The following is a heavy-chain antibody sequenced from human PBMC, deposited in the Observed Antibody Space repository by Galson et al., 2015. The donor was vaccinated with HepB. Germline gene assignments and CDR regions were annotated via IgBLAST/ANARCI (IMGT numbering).Heavy chain of an antibody. J-gene: IGHJ4*02. V-gene: IGHV1-69*02. CDR1: GGTFSSYT. CDR3: ASRSGYSSGWYGDY. D-gene: IGHD6-19*01. CDR2: IIPILGIA. Sequence: SVKVSCKASGGTFSSYTISWVRQAPGQGLEWMGRIIPILGIANYAQKFQGRVTITADKSTSTAYMELSSLRSEDTAVYYCASRSGYSSGWYGDYWGQGTLVTVSS.